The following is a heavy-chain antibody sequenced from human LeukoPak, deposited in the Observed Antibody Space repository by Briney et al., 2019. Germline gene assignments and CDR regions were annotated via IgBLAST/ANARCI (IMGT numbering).Heavy chain of an antibody. CDR1: GYSISSAYY. D-gene: IGHD4-17*01. V-gene: IGHV4-38-2*01. CDR3: ARVTVTTAAFDY. J-gene: IGHJ4*02. Sequence: SETLSLTCAASGYSISSAYYWGWIRQPPGKGLEWIGSIYHSGSTDYNPSLKSRVTISVDTSKNQFSLKLSSVTAADTAVYYCARVTVTTAAFDYWGQGTLVTVSS. CDR2: IYHSGST.